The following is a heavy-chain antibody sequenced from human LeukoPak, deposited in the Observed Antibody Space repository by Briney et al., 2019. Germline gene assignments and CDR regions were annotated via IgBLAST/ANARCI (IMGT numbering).Heavy chain of an antibody. J-gene: IGHJ4*02. D-gene: IGHD6-19*01. V-gene: IGHV6-1*01. Sequence: SQTLSLTCAISGDSVSSNSAAWNWIRQSPSSGLEWLGRTYYRSKWYNDYAVSVKSRITINPDTSKNQFSLQLNSVTPEDTAVYYCARDKGKAVAALDYWGQGTLVTVSS. CDR3: ARDKGKAVAALDY. CDR2: TYYRSKWYN. CDR1: GDSVSSNSAA.